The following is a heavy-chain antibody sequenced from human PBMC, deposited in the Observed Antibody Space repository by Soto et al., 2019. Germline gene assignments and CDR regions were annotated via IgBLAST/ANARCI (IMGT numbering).Heavy chain of an antibody. J-gene: IGHJ4*02. CDR3: ARGGYQMDY. Sequence: PGESLKIPCEASGYFFPNDWIGWVRQKPGKGLEWMGIVYPDSDTRYSPTFQGQVTISSDKSISTAYLQWRSLKASDTAIYYCARGGYQMDYWGQGTLVTVSS. V-gene: IGHV5-51*01. CDR1: GYFFPNDW. D-gene: IGHD2-15*01. CDR2: VYPDSDT.